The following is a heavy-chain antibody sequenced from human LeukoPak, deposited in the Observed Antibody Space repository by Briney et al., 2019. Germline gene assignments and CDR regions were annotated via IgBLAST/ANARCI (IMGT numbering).Heavy chain of an antibody. D-gene: IGHD3-16*02. V-gene: IGHV4-34*01. CDR3: ARGFPPYDYVWGSYRLYYFDY. J-gene: IGHJ4*02. CDR2: INHSGST. Sequence: PSETLSLTCAVYGGSFSGYYWSWIRQPPGKGLEWIGEINHSGSTNYNPSRKSRVTISVDTSKNQFSLKLSSVTAADTAVYDCARGFPPYDYVWGSYRLYYFDYWGQGTLVTVSS. CDR1: GGSFSGYY.